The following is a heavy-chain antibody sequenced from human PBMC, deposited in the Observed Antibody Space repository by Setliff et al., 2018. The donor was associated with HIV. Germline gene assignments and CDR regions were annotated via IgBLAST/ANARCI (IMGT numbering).Heavy chain of an antibody. CDR1: GGSFSDYY. J-gene: IGHJ6*03. CDR3: ARGLLRPGYYMDV. Sequence: PSETLSLTCAVYGGSFSDYYWSWIRQPPGKGLEWIGEINHSGSTNYNPSLKSRVTISVDTSKNQFSLKLSSVTAAGTAVYYCARGLLRPGYYMDVWGKGTTVTVSS. V-gene: IGHV4-34*01. CDR2: INHSGST. D-gene: IGHD2-15*01.